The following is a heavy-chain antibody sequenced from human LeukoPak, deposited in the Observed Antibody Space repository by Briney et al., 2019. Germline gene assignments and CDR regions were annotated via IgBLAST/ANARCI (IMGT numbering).Heavy chain of an antibody. D-gene: IGHD3-10*01. V-gene: IGHV3-21*01. Sequence: GGSLRLSCAGSGFTFSPYNMSWVRQAPGKGLEWVSSISSSSSYIHYADSVKGRFTISRDNAKNSLYLQMNSLRAEDTAVYYCAREFRHGSGSYFPLDYWGQGTLVTVSS. J-gene: IGHJ4*02. CDR3: AREFRHGSGSYFPLDY. CDR2: ISSSSSYI. CDR1: GFTFSPYN.